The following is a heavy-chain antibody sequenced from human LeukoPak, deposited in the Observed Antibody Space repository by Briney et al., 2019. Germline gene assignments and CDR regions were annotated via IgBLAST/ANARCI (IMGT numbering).Heavy chain of an antibody. J-gene: IGHJ4*02. Sequence: GGSLRLSCAVSGFTFSSYAMSWVRQAPGKGLEWVSAISGSGGSAYYADSVKGRFTISRDSSKNTLYLQMNSLRGEDTGVYYCARDRGGNEFDYWGQGTLVTVSS. CDR2: ISGSGGSA. CDR1: GFTFSSYA. V-gene: IGHV3-23*01. D-gene: IGHD4-23*01. CDR3: ARDRGGNEFDY.